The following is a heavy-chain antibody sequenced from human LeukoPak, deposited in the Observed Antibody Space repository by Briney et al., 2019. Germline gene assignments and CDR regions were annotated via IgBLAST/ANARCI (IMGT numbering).Heavy chain of an antibody. Sequence: PGTSLRLSCAASGFSFSRYGMHWVRQAPGKGLEWVAVIWYDGSNKYYADSVKGRFTISRDNSKNTLYLQMNSLRAEDTAVYYCARGDGSRSYQYSYWGQGTLVTVSS. V-gene: IGHV3-33*01. CDR2: IWYDGSNK. CDR3: ARGDGSRSYQYSY. J-gene: IGHJ4*02. D-gene: IGHD3-10*01. CDR1: GFSFSRYG.